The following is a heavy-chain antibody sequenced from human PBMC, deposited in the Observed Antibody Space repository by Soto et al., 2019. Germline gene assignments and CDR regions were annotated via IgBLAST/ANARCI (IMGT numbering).Heavy chain of an antibody. CDR1: GGTFSSYT. J-gene: IGHJ4*02. CDR2: FIPILGIA. Sequence: QVQLVQSGAEVKKPGSSVKVSCKASGGTFSSYTISWVRQAPGQGLEWMGRFIPILGIANYAQKFQGRVTITADKSTSTAYMELSSLRSEDTAVYYCAREGCSGGSCFGRYYFDYWGQGTLVTVSS. CDR3: AREGCSGGSCFGRYYFDY. D-gene: IGHD2-15*01. V-gene: IGHV1-69*08.